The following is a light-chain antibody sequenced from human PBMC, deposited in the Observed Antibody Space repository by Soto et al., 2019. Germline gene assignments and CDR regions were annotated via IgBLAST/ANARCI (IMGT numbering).Light chain of an antibody. Sequence: DIRMTQSPYSLSASVGDRVTITCRASRSINIYLNWYQQKPGKAPKLLIYAASNLQSGVPSRFSGDGVGTHFTLTISSLQPEDFATYHCQQSHSSPYTFGQGTRLEIK. V-gene: IGKV1-39*01. CDR2: AAS. CDR3: QQSHSSPYT. CDR1: RSINIY. J-gene: IGKJ5*01.